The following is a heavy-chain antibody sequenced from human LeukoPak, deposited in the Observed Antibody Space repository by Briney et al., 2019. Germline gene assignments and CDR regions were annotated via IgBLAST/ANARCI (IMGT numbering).Heavy chain of an antibody. CDR2: ISSSSYI. Sequence: GGSLRLSCAASGFTFNNAWMSWVRQAPGKGLEWVSSISSSSYIYYADSVKGRFTISRDNAKNSLYLQMNSLRAEDTAVYYCARAYTMVRGVIPTIDYWGQGTLVTVSS. V-gene: IGHV3-69-1*01. CDR1: GFTFNNAW. J-gene: IGHJ4*02. CDR3: ARAYTMVRGVIPTIDY. D-gene: IGHD3-10*01.